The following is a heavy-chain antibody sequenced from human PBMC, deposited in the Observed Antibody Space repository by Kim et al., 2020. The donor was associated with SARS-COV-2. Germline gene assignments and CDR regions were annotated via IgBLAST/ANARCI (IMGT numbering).Heavy chain of an antibody. CDR3: ARRTRIAVAGTYYYGMDV. J-gene: IGHJ6*02. D-gene: IGHD6-19*01. Sequence: SETLSLTCTVSGGSISSSSYYWGWIRQPPGKGLEWIGSIYYSGSTYYNPSLKSRVTISVDTSKNQFSLKLSSVTAADTAVYYCARRTRIAVAGTYYYGMDVWGQGTTVTVSS. CDR1: GGSISSSSYY. CDR2: IYYSGST. V-gene: IGHV4-39*01.